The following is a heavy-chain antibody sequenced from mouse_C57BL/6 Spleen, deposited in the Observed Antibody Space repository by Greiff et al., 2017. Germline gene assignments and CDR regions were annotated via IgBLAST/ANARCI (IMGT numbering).Heavy chain of an antibody. V-gene: IGHV1-82*01. CDR2: IFPGDGDT. CDR3: ARGYSNDFGY. D-gene: IGHD2-5*01. CDR1: GYAFSSSW. Sequence: VQLQQSGPELVKPGASVKISCTASGYAFSSSWMNWVKQRPGKGLEWIGRIFPGDGDTNYKGKFKGKATLTADKSSSTAYMQLSSLTSEDSAVYFCARGYSNDFGYWGQGTTLTVS. J-gene: IGHJ2*01.